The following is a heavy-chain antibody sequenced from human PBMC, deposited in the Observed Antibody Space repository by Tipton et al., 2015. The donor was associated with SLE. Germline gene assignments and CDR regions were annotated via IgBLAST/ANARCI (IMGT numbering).Heavy chain of an antibody. CDR3: TRGDDSKKMGY. D-gene: IGHD2-21*02. CDR1: GDSISTYF. J-gene: IGHJ4*02. Sequence: LRLSCTVSGDSISTYFWSWIRQPPGKGLEWIGEVSQAEGTRYNPSLKSRVTISEDTSRDQVSLKLTSVTAADTAVYYCTRGDDSKKMGYWGQGTLVTVSS. CDR2: VSQAEGT. V-gene: IGHV4-34*01.